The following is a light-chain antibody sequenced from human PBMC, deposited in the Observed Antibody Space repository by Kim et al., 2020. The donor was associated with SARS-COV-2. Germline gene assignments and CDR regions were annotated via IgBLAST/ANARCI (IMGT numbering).Light chain of an antibody. CDR1: SSNIGAGYD. V-gene: IGLV1-40*03. CDR3: QSYDSSLSGYWV. CDR2: GNN. J-gene: IGLJ3*02. Sequence: FTISCTGSSSNIGAGYDVHWYQQLPGSAPKLLIYGNNNRPSGVPDRFSGSQSGASASLAITGLQAEDEADYYCQSYDSSLSGYWVFGGGTKVTVL.